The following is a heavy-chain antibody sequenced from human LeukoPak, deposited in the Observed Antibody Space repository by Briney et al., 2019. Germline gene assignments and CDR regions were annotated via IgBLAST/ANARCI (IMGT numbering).Heavy chain of an antibody. CDR3: ATSIGDVEMAMAV. V-gene: IGHV3-30*03. CDR1: GFTFSSYG. Sequence: GRSLRLSCAASGFTFSSYGMHWVRQAPGKGLEWVAVISYDGSNRYYADSVKGRFTISRDNSKNTLYLQMNSLRAEDTAVYYCATSIGDVEMAMAVWGQGTLVTVSS. D-gene: IGHD5-24*01. J-gene: IGHJ4*02. CDR2: ISYDGSNR.